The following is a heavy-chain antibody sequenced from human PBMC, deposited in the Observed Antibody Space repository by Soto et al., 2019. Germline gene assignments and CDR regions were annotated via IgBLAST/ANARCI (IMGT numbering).Heavy chain of an antibody. Sequence: QVQLVQSGAEVKKPGASVKVSCKASGYSFTSYGISWVRQAPGQGLEWMGWISAYNGNKKYAQKLQGRVTMTTDTSTSTAHMELRSLRSDDTAVYYCARDLGQQLVDYWGQGTLVTVSS. V-gene: IGHV1-18*01. D-gene: IGHD6-13*01. J-gene: IGHJ4*02. CDR3: ARDLGQQLVDY. CDR1: GYSFTSYG. CDR2: ISAYNGNK.